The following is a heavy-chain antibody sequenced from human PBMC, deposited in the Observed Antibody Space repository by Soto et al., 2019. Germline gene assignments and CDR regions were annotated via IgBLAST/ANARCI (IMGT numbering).Heavy chain of an antibody. D-gene: IGHD5-12*01. CDR3: AAGGGLPRYY. J-gene: IGHJ4*02. Sequence: QLQLQESGSGLVKPSQTLSLTCAVSGGSISSGGYSWRWIRQPPGKGLEWIGYIYHSGSNYYNPSLKNRVTISVDRSKNQFSLKVSSVTAADTAVYYCAAGGGLPRYYWGQGNLVTVSS. CDR2: IYHSGSN. CDR1: GGSISSGGYS. V-gene: IGHV4-30-2*01.